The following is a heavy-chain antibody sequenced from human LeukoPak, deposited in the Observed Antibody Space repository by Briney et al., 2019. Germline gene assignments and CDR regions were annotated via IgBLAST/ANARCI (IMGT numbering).Heavy chain of an antibody. J-gene: IGHJ4*02. D-gene: IGHD6-19*01. CDR2: IYYSGST. Sequence: PSETLSLTCTVSGGSIRSSSYYWGWIRQPPGKGLEWIGNIYYSGSTFYNPSLMSRVTISVDPSKSQFSLRLTSVTAADTAVYYCARDFTSSGWYTYWGQGTLVTVSS. V-gene: IGHV4-39*07. CDR1: GGSIRSSSYY. CDR3: ARDFTSSGWYTY.